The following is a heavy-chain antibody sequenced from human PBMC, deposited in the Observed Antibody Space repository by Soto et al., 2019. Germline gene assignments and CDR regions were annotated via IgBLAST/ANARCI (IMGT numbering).Heavy chain of an antibody. CDR2: ISAHNGNS. D-gene: IGHD3-10*01. J-gene: IGHJ6*03. V-gene: IGHV1-18*01. CDR1: GYTFSNYG. CDR3: ARDLYFYGSGSPNHMDV. Sequence: QVQLVQSGDEMRKPGASVKVSCQASGYTFSNYGITWVRQAPGQGLEWMGWISAHNGNSKYPQSLQGRLTLTTDTSTSTAYMELRSLRSDATAVYYGARDLYFYGSGSPNHMDVWGKGTTVSVSS.